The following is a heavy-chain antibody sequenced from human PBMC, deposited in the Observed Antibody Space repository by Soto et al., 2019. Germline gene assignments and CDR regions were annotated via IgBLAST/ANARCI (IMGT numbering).Heavy chain of an antibody. J-gene: IGHJ4*02. V-gene: IGHV1-69*12. D-gene: IGHD2-15*01. CDR1: GGTFSSYA. CDR3: ARESRYCSGGSCYFLPGIDY. Sequence: QVQLVQSGAEVKKPGSSVKVSCKASGGTFSSYAISWVRQAPGQGLEWMGGIIPIFGTANYAQKFQGRVTRPADESTSTAYMELSSLRSEDTAVYYCARESRYCSGGSCYFLPGIDYWGQGTLVTVSS. CDR2: IIPIFGTA.